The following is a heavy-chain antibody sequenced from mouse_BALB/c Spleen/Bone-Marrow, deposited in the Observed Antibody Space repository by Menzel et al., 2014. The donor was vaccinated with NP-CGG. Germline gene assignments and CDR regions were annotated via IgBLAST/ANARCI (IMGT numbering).Heavy chain of an antibody. Sequence: QVQLQQSGAELAKPGASVKMSCKASGYTFTSYWMHWVKQRPGQGLEWIGYINPSTDYTEYNQKFKDKATLTADKSTSTAYMQLSSLTSEDSAVXXXXXXXXXXHGFAYWGXGTLVTVSA. CDR3: XXXXXXXHGFAY. V-gene: IGHV1-7*01. CDR1: GYTFTSYW. CDR2: INPSTDYT. J-gene: IGHJ3*01.